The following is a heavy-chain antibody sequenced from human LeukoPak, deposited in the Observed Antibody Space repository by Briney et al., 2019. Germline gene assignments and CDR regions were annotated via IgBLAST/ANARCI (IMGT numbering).Heavy chain of an antibody. D-gene: IGHD2-15*01. CDR3: VIGVGWQPDY. CDR1: GDSVTGYF. J-gene: IGHJ4*02. V-gene: IGHV4-59*02. CDR2: IYKIGTT. Sequence: SETLSLTCPVFGDSVTGYFLNWVRQPPGKGLEWIGHIYKIGTTNYNPSLKSRLTISADTSKNQFSLQLRSVTAADTAVYYCVIGVGWQPDYWGQGALVTVSS.